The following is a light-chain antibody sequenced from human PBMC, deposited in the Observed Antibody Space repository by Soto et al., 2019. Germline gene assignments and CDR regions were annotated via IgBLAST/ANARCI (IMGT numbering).Light chain of an antibody. CDR2: SNN. CDR1: SSNIGSNY. CDR3: AAWDDSLSVYV. J-gene: IGLJ1*01. V-gene: IGLV1-47*02. Sequence: QSVLTQPPSASGTPGQRVTISCSGSSSNIGSNYVYCYQQLPGTAPKLLIYSNNQRPSGVPDRFSGSKSGTSASLAISGLRSEDEADYYCAAWDDSLSVYVFGTGTKVTV.